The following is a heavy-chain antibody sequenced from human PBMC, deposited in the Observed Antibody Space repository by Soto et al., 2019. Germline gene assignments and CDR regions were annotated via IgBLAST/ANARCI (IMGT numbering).Heavy chain of an antibody. Sequence: QVQLQESGPGLVKPSQSLSLTCTVSGGSISSGDYYWSWIRQPPGKGLEWSGYIYYSGSTYSNPSLKSRVTIAVDTSKNQFSLKLRSVTAADTAVYYGARVRELGNYNWFDPWGQGTLVTVSS. CDR1: GGSISSGDYY. CDR3: ARVRELGNYNWFDP. V-gene: IGHV4-30-4*01. J-gene: IGHJ5*02. CDR2: IYYSGST. D-gene: IGHD3-10*01.